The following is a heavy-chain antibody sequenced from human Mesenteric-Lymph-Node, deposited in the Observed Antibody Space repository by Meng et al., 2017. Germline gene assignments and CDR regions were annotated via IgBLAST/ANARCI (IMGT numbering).Heavy chain of an antibody. J-gene: IGHJ3*02. D-gene: IGHD3-10*01. V-gene: IGHV1-69*13. CDR2: IIPIFGTA. Sequence: SVQVSCKASGYSFTSYDIIWVRQATGQGLDWMGGIIPIFGTANYAQKFQGRVTITADESTSTAYMELSSLRSEDTVVYYCAGVPFVVRGPNTCWAFDIWGQGTMVTVSS. CDR1: GYSFTSYD. CDR3: AGVPFVVRGPNTCWAFDI.